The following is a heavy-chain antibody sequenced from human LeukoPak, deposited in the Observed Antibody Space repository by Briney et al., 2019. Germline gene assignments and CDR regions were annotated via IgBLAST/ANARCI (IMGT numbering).Heavy chain of an antibody. CDR1: GYSFTDYY. V-gene: IGHV1-2*02. CDR2: INPNSGGT. J-gene: IGHJ3*02. CDR3: ARVYGSGSYYAFDI. D-gene: IGHD3-10*01. Sequence: ASVKVSCKASGYSFTDYYMQWVRQAPGQGLEWMGWINPNSGGTKYAQKFQGRVTMTRDTSISTAYMEPSRLRSDDTAVYYCARVYGSGSYYAFDIWGQGTMVTVSS.